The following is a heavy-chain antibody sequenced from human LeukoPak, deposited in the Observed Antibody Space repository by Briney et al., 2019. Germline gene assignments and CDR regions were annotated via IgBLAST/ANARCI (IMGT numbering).Heavy chain of an antibody. D-gene: IGHD3-10*01. CDR2: ISAYNGNT. CDR1: GYTFSSYG. Sequence: ASVKVSCKASGYTFSSYGISWVRQAPGQGLEWMGWISAYNGNTNYAQKLQGRVTMTTDTSTSTAYVELRSLRSDDTAVYYCARDMVRGVIIWDYWGQGTLVTVSS. CDR3: ARDMVRGVIIWDY. V-gene: IGHV1-18*01. J-gene: IGHJ4*02.